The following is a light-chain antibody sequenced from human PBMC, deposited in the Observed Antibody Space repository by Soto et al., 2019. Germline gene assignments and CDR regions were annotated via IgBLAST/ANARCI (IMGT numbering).Light chain of an antibody. CDR1: QSVTTY. V-gene: IGKV3-11*01. J-gene: IGKJ4*01. CDR2: DAS. CDR3: HQCYNWPLT. Sequence: EIVLTQSPATLSLSPGERATLSCRASQSVTTYLAWYPQKPGQAPMLLIYDASNRATGIPARFSGSGSGTDFSLTISSLEPEDFALYYGHQCYNWPLTFGGGTKVEIK.